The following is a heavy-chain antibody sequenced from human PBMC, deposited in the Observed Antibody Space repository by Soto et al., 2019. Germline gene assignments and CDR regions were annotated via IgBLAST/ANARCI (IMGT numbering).Heavy chain of an antibody. CDR1: GFNFRNYA. J-gene: IGHJ3*01. D-gene: IGHD3-3*01. V-gene: IGHV3-64*01. CDR3: ARGGGYYDFWSAYS. CDR2: ISSDGGST. Sequence: EVHLVESGGGLVQPGGSLRLSCAASGFNFRNYAMLWVRQAPGKGLEYVSAISSDGGSTYYANSVKDRFTISRDNSKNTLYLQMGSLRTEDMAVCYCARGGGYYDFWSAYSWGQGTMVTVSS.